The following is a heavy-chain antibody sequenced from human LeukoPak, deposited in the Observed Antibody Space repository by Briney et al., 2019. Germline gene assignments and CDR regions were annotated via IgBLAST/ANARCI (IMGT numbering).Heavy chain of an antibody. CDR1: GFTFSSYW. V-gene: IGHV3-7*01. CDR2: IKQDGSEK. J-gene: IGHJ3*02. CDR3: ARGAVAGRRGDAFDI. D-gene: IGHD6-19*01. Sequence: GGXLRLSCAASGFTFSSYWMSWVRQAPGKGLEWVANIKQDGSEKYYVDSVKGRFTISRDNAKNSLYLQMNSLRAEDTAVYYCARGAVAGRRGDAFDIWGQGTMVTVSS.